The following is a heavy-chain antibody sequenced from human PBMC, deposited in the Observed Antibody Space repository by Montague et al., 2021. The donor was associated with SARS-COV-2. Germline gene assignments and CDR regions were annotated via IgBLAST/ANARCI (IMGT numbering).Heavy chain of an antibody. CDR1: GGSISSSNW. D-gene: IGHD3-22*01. CDR2: IYHSGST. Sequence: SETLSLTCAVSGGSISSSNWWSWVRQPPGKGLEWIGEIYHSGSTNYNPSLKSRVTISVDKSKNQFSLKLSSVTAADTAEYYCARRVSLVTMIGVVAYFDYGGQGPLVTVSS. V-gene: IGHV4-4*02. J-gene: IGHJ4*02. CDR3: ARRVSLVTMIGVVAYFDY.